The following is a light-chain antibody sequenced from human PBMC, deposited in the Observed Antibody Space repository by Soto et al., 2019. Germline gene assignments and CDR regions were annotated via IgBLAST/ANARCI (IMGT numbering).Light chain of an antibody. J-gene: IGKJ5*01. CDR1: QSVGSN. CDR2: ATS. CDR3: QQYDNWPIT. V-gene: IGKV3-15*01. Sequence: EIMMTQSPATLSVSPGERATLSCRASQSVGSNLAWFQQKPGQAPSLLIYATSTRATGIPARFSGSGSGTEFTLTISSLQSEDFAVYYCQQYDNWPITVGQGTRMEIK.